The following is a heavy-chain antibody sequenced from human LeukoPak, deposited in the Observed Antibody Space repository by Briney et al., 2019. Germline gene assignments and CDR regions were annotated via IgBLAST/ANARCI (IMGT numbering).Heavy chain of an antibody. CDR2: INSDGRST. D-gene: IGHD2-21*01. CDR1: GFTFSTYW. V-gene: IGHV3-74*01. Sequence: PGGSLRLSCAASGFTFSTYWMHWVRQAPGKGLVWVSRINSDGRSTRYADSVKGRFTISRDNSKNTLYLQMNSLRAEDTAVYYCAMSPGKHIYYYYYMDVWGKGTTVTVSS. CDR3: AMSPGKHIYYYYYMDV. J-gene: IGHJ6*03.